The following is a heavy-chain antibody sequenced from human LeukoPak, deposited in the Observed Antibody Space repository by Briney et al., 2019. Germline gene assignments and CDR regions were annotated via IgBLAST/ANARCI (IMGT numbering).Heavy chain of an antibody. CDR1: GFTFSSYT. CDR2: ITSRSSFI. D-gene: IGHD6-13*01. Sequence: GGSLRLSCAASGFTFSSYTMNWVRQAPGKGLEWVSSITSRSSFIYYADSVKGRFTISRDDAKTSLYLQMNSLRAEDTAVYFCARQGAAGGFIDYWGQGTLVTVSS. CDR3: ARQGAAGGFIDY. J-gene: IGHJ4*02. V-gene: IGHV3-21*01.